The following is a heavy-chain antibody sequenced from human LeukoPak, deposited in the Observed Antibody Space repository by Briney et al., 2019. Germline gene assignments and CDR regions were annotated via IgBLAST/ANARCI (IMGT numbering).Heavy chain of an antibody. J-gene: IGHJ1*01. Sequence: SETLSLTCTVSGGSISSSSYYWGWIRQPPGKGLEWIGSIYHSGSTYYNPSLKSRVTISVDTSKNQFSLKLSSVTAADTAVYYCARVGSSFAEYFQHWGQGTLVTVSS. CDR3: ARVGSSFAEYFQH. CDR1: GGSISSSSYY. D-gene: IGHD6-6*01. CDR2: IYHSGST. V-gene: IGHV4-39*07.